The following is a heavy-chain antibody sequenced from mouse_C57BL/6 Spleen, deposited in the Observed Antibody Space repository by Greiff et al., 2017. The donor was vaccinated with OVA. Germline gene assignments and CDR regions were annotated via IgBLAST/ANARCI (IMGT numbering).Heavy chain of an antibody. D-gene: IGHD4-1*01. Sequence: QVQLQQPGAELVKPGASVKLSCKASGYTFTSYWMHWVKQRPGQGLEWIGMIHPNSGSTNYNEKFKSKATLTVDKSSSTAYMQLSSLTSEDSAVYYCASNWDGGYFDVWGTGTTVTVSS. CDR2: IHPNSGST. CDR1: GYTFTSYW. J-gene: IGHJ1*03. CDR3: ASNWDGGYFDV. V-gene: IGHV1-64*01.